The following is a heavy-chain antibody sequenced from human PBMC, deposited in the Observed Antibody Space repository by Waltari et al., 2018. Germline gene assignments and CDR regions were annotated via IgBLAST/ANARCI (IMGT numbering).Heavy chain of an antibody. CDR3: ARVTTPHYDSTGAQDALGV. V-gene: IGHV3-33*01. Sequence: QAQLVESGGGGVRPGRPRRPSGGAPGFSFRSCARTWVGQAPGKGLEWVAVIWPDAIIPYYADSVRGRFTISRDNARQTLYLQMNSLRGDDTASYFCARVTTPHYDSTGAQDALGVWGQGTRVTVS. J-gene: IGHJ3*01. CDR2: IWPDAIIP. CDR1: GFSFRSCA. D-gene: IGHD2-8*02.